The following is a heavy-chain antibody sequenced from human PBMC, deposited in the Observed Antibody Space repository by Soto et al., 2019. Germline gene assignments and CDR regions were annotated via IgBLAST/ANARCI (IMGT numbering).Heavy chain of an antibody. V-gene: IGHV1-18*01. CDR1: GYTFPSYG. CDR3: AREMWTRTGPQNFFDY. D-gene: IGHD2-21*01. CDR2: ISPSSGVT. J-gene: IGHJ4*02. Sequence: ASVKVSCKASGYTFPSYGIIWVRQAPGQGLEWMGYISPSSGVTRYAQNLQGRVTLTTDTSTTTAYMELRSLSSDDTAVYYCAREMWTRTGPQNFFDYWGLGALVTVPQ.